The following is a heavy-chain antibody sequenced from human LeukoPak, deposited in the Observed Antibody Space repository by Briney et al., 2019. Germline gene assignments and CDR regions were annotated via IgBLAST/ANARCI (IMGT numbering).Heavy chain of an antibody. D-gene: IGHD5-24*01. J-gene: IGHJ4*02. Sequence: SETLSLTCAVDGGSFSGYYWSWIRQSPGKGLEWIGVINYSGSTNYNPSLKSRVTISVDTSKNQFSLKLSSVTAANTAVYYCARTRRWLPLDYWGQGTLVTVSS. CDR3: ARTRRWLPLDY. CDR1: GGSFSGYY. V-gene: IGHV4-34*01. CDR2: INYSGST.